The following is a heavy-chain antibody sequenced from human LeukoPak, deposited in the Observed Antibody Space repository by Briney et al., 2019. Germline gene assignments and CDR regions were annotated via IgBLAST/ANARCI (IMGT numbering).Heavy chain of an antibody. CDR1: GGSVNSGSYY. Sequence: PSETLSLTCTVSGGSVNSGSYYWSWIRQPPGKGLEWIGYIYYSGSTNYNPSLKSRVTISVDTSKNQFSLKLSSVTAADTAVYYCATTFGKGNYWSPGTLVTVSS. CDR2: IYYSGST. J-gene: IGHJ4*02. D-gene: IGHD3-16*01. CDR3: ATTFGKGNY. V-gene: IGHV4-61*01.